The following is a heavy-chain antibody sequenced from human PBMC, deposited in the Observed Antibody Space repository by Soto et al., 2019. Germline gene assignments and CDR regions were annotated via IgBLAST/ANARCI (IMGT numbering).Heavy chain of an antibody. CDR2: IYYSGST. V-gene: IGHV4-59*01. D-gene: IGHD2-15*01. Sequence: SETLSLTCTVSGGSISSYYWSWIRQPPGRGLEWIGYIYYSGSTNYNPSLKSRVTISVDTSKNQFSLKLSSVTAADTAVYYCAREEGSGGSLSISTWGQGTMVTVSS. CDR3: AREEGSGGSLSIST. J-gene: IGHJ3*01. CDR1: GGSISSYY.